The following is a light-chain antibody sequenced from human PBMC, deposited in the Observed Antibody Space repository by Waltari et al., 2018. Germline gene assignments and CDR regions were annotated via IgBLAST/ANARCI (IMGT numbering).Light chain of an antibody. V-gene: IGKV3-15*01. CDR3: QQYNSWLLP. J-gene: IGKJ4*02. CDR2: AAS. CDR1: QSVRSN. Sequence: ERVMTQSPATLSVSPGERASLSCRASQSVRSNLTWYHQKTGQAPRLLIYAASTSANGVPARFSGSESGTEFTHSISSLQSADFSVYYCQQYNSWLLPFSGEPTVEI.